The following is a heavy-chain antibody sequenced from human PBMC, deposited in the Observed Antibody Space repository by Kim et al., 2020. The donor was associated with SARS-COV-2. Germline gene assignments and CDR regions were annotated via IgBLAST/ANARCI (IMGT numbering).Heavy chain of an antibody. CDR1: GFTFSSYE. J-gene: IGHJ4*02. V-gene: IGHV3-48*03. Sequence: GGSLRLSCAASGFTFSSYEMNWVRQAPGKGLEWVSYIIGSGTTIYYADSVRGRFTISRDNDKNSLYRKMNSLRAEDTAVYYCARGPNYSPFAYWGQGTLVTVSS. CDR3: ARGPNYSPFAY. D-gene: IGHD4-4*01. CDR2: IIGSGTTI.